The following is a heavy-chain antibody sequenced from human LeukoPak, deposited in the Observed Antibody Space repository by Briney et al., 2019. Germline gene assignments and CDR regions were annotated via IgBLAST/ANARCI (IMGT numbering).Heavy chain of an antibody. J-gene: IGHJ4*02. CDR2: IYYSGST. V-gene: IGHV4-31*03. CDR1: GDSISSGGYY. CDR3: ARGRVYDSSGYDLYYFDY. D-gene: IGHD3-22*01. Sequence: PSQTLSLTCTVSGDSISSGGYYWSWIRQHPGKGLEWIGYIYYSGSTYYNPSLKSRVTISVDTSKNQFSLKLSSVTAADTAVYYCARGRVYDSSGYDLYYFDYWGQGTLVTVSS.